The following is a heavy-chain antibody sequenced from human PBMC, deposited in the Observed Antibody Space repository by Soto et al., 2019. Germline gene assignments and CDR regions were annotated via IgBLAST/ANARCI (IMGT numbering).Heavy chain of an antibody. CDR2: ISYDGSNK. CDR3: ARVQEDTATPVWHYHYYGMDV. V-gene: IGHV3-30-3*01. J-gene: IGHJ6*02. Sequence: GGSLRLSCAASGFTFSSYAMHWVRQAPGKGLEWVAVISYDGSNKYYADSVKGRFTISRDNSKNTLYLQMNSLRAEDTAVYYCARVQEDTATPVWHYHYYGMDVWGQGTTVTVSS. CDR1: GFTFSSYA. D-gene: IGHD5-18*01.